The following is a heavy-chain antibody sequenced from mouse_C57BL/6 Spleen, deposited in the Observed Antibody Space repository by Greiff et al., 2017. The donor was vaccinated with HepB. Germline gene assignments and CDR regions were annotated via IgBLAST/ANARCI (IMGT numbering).Heavy chain of an antibody. V-gene: IGHV5-2*01. J-gene: IGHJ4*01. Sequence: EVQLVESGGGLVQPGESLKLSCESNEYEFPSHDMSWVRKTPEKRLELVAAINSDGGSTYYPDTMERRFIISRDNTKKTLYLQMSSLRAEDTAFYYCARHYYYGSSYNAMDYWGQGTSVTVSS. CDR1: EYEFPSHD. CDR3: ARHYYYGSSYNAMDY. CDR2: INSDGGST. D-gene: IGHD1-1*01.